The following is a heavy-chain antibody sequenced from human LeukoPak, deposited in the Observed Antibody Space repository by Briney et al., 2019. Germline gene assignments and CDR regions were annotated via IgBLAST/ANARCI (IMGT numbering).Heavy chain of an antibody. CDR1: GYTFTSYD. CDR2: MNPNSGNT. J-gene: IGHJ5*02. D-gene: IGHD2-2*03. Sequence: ASVTVSCKASGYTFTSYDINWVRQATGQGLEWMGWMNPNSGNTSYAKKCQGRVTITRNNSINTAFSEMSSPGSEDKAVYYCAGGRGVLVPGYCSSTGCRNWSVAWCEESLVAVAS. CDR3: AGGRGVLVPGYCSSTGCRNWSVA. V-gene: IGHV1-8*03.